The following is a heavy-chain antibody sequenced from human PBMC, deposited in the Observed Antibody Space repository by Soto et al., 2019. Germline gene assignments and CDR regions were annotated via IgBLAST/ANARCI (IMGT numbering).Heavy chain of an antibody. V-gene: IGHV1-2*02. CDR1: GYTFTIYH. CDR3: ARAIRSGYYRYWYFDL. CDR2: INPDSGGT. Sequence: QVQLVQSGAEVKKPGASVKVSCTASGYTFTIYHLHWVRQAPGQGLEWMGWINPDSGGTKYAQKFQGGVTMTRDTSTSAVYMEVSRLRSDDTAVYYCARAIRSGYYRYWYFDLWGRGTLVTVSS. D-gene: IGHD6-25*01. J-gene: IGHJ2*01.